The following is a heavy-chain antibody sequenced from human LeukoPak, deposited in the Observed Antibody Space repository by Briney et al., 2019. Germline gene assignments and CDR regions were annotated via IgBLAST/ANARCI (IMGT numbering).Heavy chain of an antibody. D-gene: IGHD5-12*01. CDR2: INDDGTAI. J-gene: IGHJ3*02. CDR1: GFTFSNYW. Sequence: PGGSLRLSCAASGFTFSNYWMHWVRQGPGKGLEWVSRINDDGTAITSADNVKGRFSISRDNAKNTVYLQMDSLAAEDTAVYYCGRGLPTIDIWGQGTMVTVSS. CDR3: GRGLPTIDI. V-gene: IGHV3-74*03.